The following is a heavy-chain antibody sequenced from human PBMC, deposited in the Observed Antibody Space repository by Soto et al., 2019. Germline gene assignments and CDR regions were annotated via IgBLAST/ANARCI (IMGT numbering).Heavy chain of an antibody. Sequence: ASVKVSCKASGYTFTSYGISWVRQAPGQGLEWMGWISAYNGNTNYAQKLQGRVTMTTDTSTSTAYMELRSLRSDDTAVYYCARLGLSWIQLWPGAYGMDVWGQGTTVTVSS. CDR3: ARLGLSWIQLWPGAYGMDV. J-gene: IGHJ6*02. V-gene: IGHV1-18*01. D-gene: IGHD5-18*01. CDR1: GYTFTSYG. CDR2: ISAYNGNT.